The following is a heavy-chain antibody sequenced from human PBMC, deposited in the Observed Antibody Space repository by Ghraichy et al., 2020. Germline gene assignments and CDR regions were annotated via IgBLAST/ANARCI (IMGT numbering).Heavy chain of an antibody. CDR3: ARVNLDCSSTSCYGADFDY. D-gene: IGHD2-2*01. V-gene: IGHV4-30-4*01. CDR2: IYYSGST. CDR1: GGSISSGDYY. J-gene: IGHJ4*02. Sequence: TLSLTCTVSGGSISSGDYYWSWIRQPPGKGLEWIGYIYYSGSTYYNPSLKSRVTISVDTSKNQFSLKLSSVTAADTAVYYCARVNLDCSSTSCYGADFDYWGQGTLVTVSS.